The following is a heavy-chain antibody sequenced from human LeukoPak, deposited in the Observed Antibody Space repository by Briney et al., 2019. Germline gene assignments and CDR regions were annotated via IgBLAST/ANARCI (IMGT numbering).Heavy chain of an antibody. Sequence: GSLRLSCAASGSTFSSYWMSWVRQAPGKGLEWIGRIYASGSTNYNPSLKSRVTMSVDTSKNQFSLKLTSVTAADTAVYYCARESSGWPSDIWGQGTMVTVSS. V-gene: IGHV4-4*07. CDR3: ARESSGWPSDI. D-gene: IGHD6-19*01. CDR2: IYASGST. J-gene: IGHJ3*02. CDR1: GSTFSSYW.